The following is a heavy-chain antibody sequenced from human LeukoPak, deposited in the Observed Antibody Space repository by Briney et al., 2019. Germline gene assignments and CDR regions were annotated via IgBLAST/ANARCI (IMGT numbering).Heavy chain of an antibody. Sequence: GGSLRLTCEVTGFTFIDHCWNWVRQAPGKGLEWVAYIYATISYADSVRGRFTISRDNAKRSLYLEMNSLRDEDTAFYYCVRDYDYNFDYWGQGALVTVSS. CDR1: GFTFIDHC. D-gene: IGHD4-11*01. CDR2: IYATI. V-gene: IGHV3-69-1*02. CDR3: VRDYDYNFDY. J-gene: IGHJ4*02.